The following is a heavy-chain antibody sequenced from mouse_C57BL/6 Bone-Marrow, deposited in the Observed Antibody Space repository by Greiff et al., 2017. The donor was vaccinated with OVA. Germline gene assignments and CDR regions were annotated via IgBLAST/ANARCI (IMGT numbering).Heavy chain of an antibody. CDR3: ARAGFYYGSSHWYFDV. V-gene: IGHV1-64*01. D-gene: IGHD1-1*01. Sequence: VQLQQSGAELVKPGASVKLSCKASGYTFTSYWMHWVKQRPGQGLEWIGMIHPNSGSTNYNEKFKSKATLTVDKSSSTAYMQLSSLTSEDSAVYYCARAGFYYGSSHWYFDVWGTGTTVTVSS. J-gene: IGHJ1*03. CDR1: GYTFTSYW. CDR2: IHPNSGST.